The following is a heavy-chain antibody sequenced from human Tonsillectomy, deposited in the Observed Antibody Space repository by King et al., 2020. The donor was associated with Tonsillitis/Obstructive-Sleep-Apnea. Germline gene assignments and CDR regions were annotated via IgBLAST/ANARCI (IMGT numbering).Heavy chain of an antibody. CDR2: IFSNDEK. CDR3: ARIGGSYYAYYYMDV. J-gene: IGHJ6*03. Sequence: TLKESGPVLVKPTETLTLTCTVSGLSLSNARMGVSWIRQPPGKALEWLAHIFSNDEKSYSTSLKSRLTISKDTSKSQVVLTMTNMDPVDTATNYCARIGGSYYAYYYMDVWGKGTTVTVSS. V-gene: IGHV2-26*01. D-gene: IGHD1-26*01. CDR1: GLSLSNARMG.